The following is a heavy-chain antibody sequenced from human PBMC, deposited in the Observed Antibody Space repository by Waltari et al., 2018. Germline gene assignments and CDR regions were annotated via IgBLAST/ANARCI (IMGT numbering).Heavy chain of an antibody. CDR2: IYYSGST. CDR1: GGSISSYY. D-gene: IGHD6-6*01. CDR3: ARERAYRSYSSSSRRAFDI. Sequence: QVQLQESGPGLVKPSETLSLTCTVSGGSISSYYWSWIRQPPGKGLEWIGYIYYSGSTNYNPSLKSRVTISVDTSKNQFSLKLSSVTAADTAVYYCARERAYRSYSSSSRRAFDIWGQGTMVTVSS. V-gene: IGHV4-59*01. J-gene: IGHJ3*02.